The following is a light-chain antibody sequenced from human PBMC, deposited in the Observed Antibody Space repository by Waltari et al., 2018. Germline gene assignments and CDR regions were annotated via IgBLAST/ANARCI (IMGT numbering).Light chain of an antibody. CDR3: CSYAGENTMI. V-gene: IGLV2-23*01. CDR1: YYDIGNYDL. CDR2: EAT. J-gene: IGLJ2*01. Sequence: QSALTQPASVSGSPGQSVTISCTGTYYDIGNYDLVSWYQQYPGKAPRLIIYEATSRPSWVSKRFSASKSGNTASLTISGLQTEDEAHYYCCSYAGENTMIFGGGTRLTVL.